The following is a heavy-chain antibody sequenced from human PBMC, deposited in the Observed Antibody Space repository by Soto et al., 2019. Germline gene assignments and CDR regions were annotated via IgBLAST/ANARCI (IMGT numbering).Heavy chain of an antibody. J-gene: IGHJ4*02. CDR2: ISSSSSYI. V-gene: IGHV3-21*01. D-gene: IGHD6-13*01. CDR3: ARDGSFQGNSSSSIIRGTLMGY. CDR1: GFTFSSYS. Sequence: EVQLVESGGGLVKPGGSLRLSCAASGFTFSSYSMNWVRQAPGKGLEWVSSISSSSSYIYYADSVKGRFTISRDNAKNSLYLQMNSLRAEDTAVYYCARDGSFQGNSSSSIIRGTLMGYWGQGTLVTVSS.